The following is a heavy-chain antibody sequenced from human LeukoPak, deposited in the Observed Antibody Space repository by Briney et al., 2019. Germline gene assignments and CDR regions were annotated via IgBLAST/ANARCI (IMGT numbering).Heavy chain of an antibody. CDR1: GGSISGYY. CDR2: IYYLGGT. CDR3: ARRSYGSASPLRMDV. Sequence: SETLSLTCTVSGGSISGYYWTWIRQPPGKGLEWIGYIYYLGGTNYNPSLKSRVTISLDTSKNQFSLKLSSVTAADTAVYYCARRSYGSASPLRMDVWGQGTTVTVSS. J-gene: IGHJ6*02. D-gene: IGHD3-10*01. V-gene: IGHV4-59*08.